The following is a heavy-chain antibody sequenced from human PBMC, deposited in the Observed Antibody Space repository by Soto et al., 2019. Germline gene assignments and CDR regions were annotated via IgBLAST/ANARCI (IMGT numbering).Heavy chain of an antibody. V-gene: IGHV4-30-2*01. J-gene: IGHJ1*01. D-gene: IGHD2-15*01. Sequence: PSETLSLTCAVSGGSISSGGYSWSWIRQPPGKGLEWIGYIYHSGSTYYNPSLKSRVTISVDRSKNQFSLKLSSVTAADTAVYFCARDDLHCSGGSCYSEYFQHWGQGTRVTVSS. CDR2: IYHSGST. CDR3: ARDDLHCSGGSCYSEYFQH. CDR1: GGSISSGGYS.